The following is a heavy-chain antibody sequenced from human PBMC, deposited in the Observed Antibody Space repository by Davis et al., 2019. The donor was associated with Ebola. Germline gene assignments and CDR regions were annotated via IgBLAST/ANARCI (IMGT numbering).Heavy chain of an antibody. Sequence: GESLKISCAASGLTFSNAWMNWVRQAPGKGLEWVGRIESRADGGTTDYAAPVKGRFTISRDDSKNTLYLQMNSLKTEDTAVYYCTKSGFLQWLIDYYYCFMDVWGKGTTVTVSS. D-gene: IGHD3-3*01. CDR1: GLTFSNAW. V-gene: IGHV3-15*04. CDR2: IESRADGGTT. CDR3: TKSGFLQWLIDYYYCFMDV. J-gene: IGHJ6*03.